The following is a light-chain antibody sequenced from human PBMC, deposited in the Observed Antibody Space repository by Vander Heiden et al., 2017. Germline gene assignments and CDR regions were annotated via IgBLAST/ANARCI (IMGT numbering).Light chain of an antibody. J-gene: IGKJ2*01. CDR3: QQSYTTPRT. CDR1: QTIRNC. CDR2: ASS. Sequence: IHMTQSPSSLSASVGDRVTVTCRASQTIRNCLNWYQQKPGTAPRLLLYASSNLQSGVPSRFSGGGSGTDFTLTISDLQPEDFATYFCQQSYTTPRTFGQGTKVEI. V-gene: IGKV1-39*01.